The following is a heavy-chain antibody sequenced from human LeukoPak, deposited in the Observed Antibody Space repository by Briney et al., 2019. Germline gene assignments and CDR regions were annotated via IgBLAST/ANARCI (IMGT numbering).Heavy chain of an antibody. D-gene: IGHD6-13*01. J-gene: IGHJ6*02. V-gene: IGHV4-59*01. CDR1: GGSISSYY. Sequence: SETLSLTCTVSGGSISSYYWSWLRQPPGQGLVWIGYIYYSGSTNYNPSLKSRVTISVDTSKNQFSLKLSSVTAADTAVYYCARGLGAYSGSSWVRGYYYYGMDVWGQGTTVTVSS. CDR2: IYYSGST. CDR3: ARGLGAYSGSSWVRGYYYYGMDV.